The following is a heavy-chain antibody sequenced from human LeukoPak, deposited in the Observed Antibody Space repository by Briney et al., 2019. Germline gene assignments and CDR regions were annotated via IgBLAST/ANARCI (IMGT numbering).Heavy chain of an antibody. J-gene: IGHJ5*02. D-gene: IGHD3-10*01. CDR2: IIPIFGTA. Sequence: EASVKVSCKASGGTFSSYAISWVRQAPGQGLEWMGGIIPIFGTANYAQKFQGRVTITTDESTSTAYMELSSLRSEDTAVYYCARAPRITMVRGVIYWFDPWGQGTLVTVSS. V-gene: IGHV1-69*05. CDR3: ARAPRITMVRGVIYWFDP. CDR1: GGTFSSYA.